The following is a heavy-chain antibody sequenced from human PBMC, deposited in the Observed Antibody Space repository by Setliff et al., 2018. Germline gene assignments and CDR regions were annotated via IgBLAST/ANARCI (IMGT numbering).Heavy chain of an antibody. CDR1: GMSITSY. V-gene: IGHV4-59*01. D-gene: IGHD3-16*01. CDR3: ARALRSPLGGTAFVPIHFDP. CDR2: IYYTGST. Sequence: SETLSLTCSVSGMSITSYWSWIRQSPGRGLEWIGDIYYTGSTTYSPSLKSRVTISPDTSKNQFHLTVNSVTAADTAVYYCARALRSPLGGTAFVPIHFDPWGQGILVTVSS. J-gene: IGHJ5*02.